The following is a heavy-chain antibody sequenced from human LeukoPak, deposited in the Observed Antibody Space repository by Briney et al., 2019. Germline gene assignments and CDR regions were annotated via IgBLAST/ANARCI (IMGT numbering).Heavy chain of an antibody. CDR2: IWYDGSNK. Sequence: GGSLRLSCAASGFTFSSYGMHWVRQAPGKGLEWVAVIWYDGSNKYYADSVKGRFTISRDNSKNTLYLQIESLRDDDTAVYHCALSSIHKDYYFGMDVWGQGTTVTVSS. D-gene: IGHD2-2*01. CDR1: GFTFSSYG. CDR3: ALSSIHKDYYFGMDV. V-gene: IGHV3-33*01. J-gene: IGHJ6*02.